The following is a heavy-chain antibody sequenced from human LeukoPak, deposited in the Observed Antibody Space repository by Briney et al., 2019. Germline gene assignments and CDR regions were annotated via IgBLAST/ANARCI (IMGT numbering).Heavy chain of an antibody. CDR1: AGFISSYY. J-gene: IGHJ4*02. D-gene: IGHD3-22*01. Sequence: SETLSLTCTASAGFISSYYWSWIRQPAGKGLEWIGRIYTRGSTNYNPSLKSRVTMSADMSKNQFSLKLSSVTAADAAVYYCAGEGHYYDSTGYYYGGEDYWGQGTLVTVSS. CDR3: AGEGHYYDSTGYYYGGEDY. V-gene: IGHV4-4*07. CDR2: IYTRGST.